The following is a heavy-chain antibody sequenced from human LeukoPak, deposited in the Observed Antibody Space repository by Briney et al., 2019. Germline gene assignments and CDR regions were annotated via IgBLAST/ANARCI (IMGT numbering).Heavy chain of an antibody. CDR1: GFTFSSYG. CDR3: AKSRRGLLSHHYRDAFDI. Sequence: PGGSLRLSCAASGFTFSSYGMSWVRQAPGKGLEWVSSISGSGGSTQYADSVQGRFAISRDNSKNTLYLQMNSLRAEDTAVYYCAKSRRGLLSHHYRDAFDIWGQGTMVTVSS. CDR2: ISGSGGST. D-gene: IGHD1-26*01. V-gene: IGHV3-23*01. J-gene: IGHJ3*02.